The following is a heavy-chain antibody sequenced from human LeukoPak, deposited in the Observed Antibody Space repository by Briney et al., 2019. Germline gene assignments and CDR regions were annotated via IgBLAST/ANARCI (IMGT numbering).Heavy chain of an antibody. V-gene: IGHV3-23*01. CDR3: AKDPSSGWYYYYYYGMDV. CDR2: ISGSGGST. D-gene: IGHD6-19*01. Sequence: GGSLRLSCAASGFTFSSYAMSWVRQAPGKGLEWVSAISGSGGSTYYADSVKGRSTISRDNSKSTLYLQMNSLRAEDTAVYYCAKDPSSGWYYYYYYGMDVWGQGTTVTVSS. CDR1: GFTFSSYA. J-gene: IGHJ6*02.